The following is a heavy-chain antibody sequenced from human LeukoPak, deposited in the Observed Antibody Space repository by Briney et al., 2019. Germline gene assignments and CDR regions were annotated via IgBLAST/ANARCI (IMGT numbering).Heavy chain of an antibody. V-gene: IGHV3-48*03. Sequence: PGGSLRLSCAASGFIFSSYEMNWVRQAPGKGLEWVSYISSSGSTIYYADSVKGRFTLSRANAQNSLFLQMNSLRAEDTAVYYCARGKDEYYGSGSYSCFVYWGQGTLVTVSS. CDR3: ARGKDEYYGSGSYSCFVY. CDR1: GFIFSSYE. D-gene: IGHD3-10*01. CDR2: ISSSGSTI. J-gene: IGHJ4*02.